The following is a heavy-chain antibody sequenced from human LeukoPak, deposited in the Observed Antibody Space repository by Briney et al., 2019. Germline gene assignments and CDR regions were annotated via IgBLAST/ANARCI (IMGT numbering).Heavy chain of an antibody. V-gene: IGHV3-30*18. D-gene: IGHD3-10*01. Sequence: GGSLRLSCAASGFTFSSYGMHWVRQAPGKGLEWVAVISYDGSNKYYADSVKGRFTISRDNSKNTLYLQMNSLRAEDTAVYYCAKDPVLLWFGELYYWGQGTLVTVSS. CDR2: ISYDGSNK. CDR3: AKDPVLLWFGELYY. CDR1: GFTFSSYG. J-gene: IGHJ4*02.